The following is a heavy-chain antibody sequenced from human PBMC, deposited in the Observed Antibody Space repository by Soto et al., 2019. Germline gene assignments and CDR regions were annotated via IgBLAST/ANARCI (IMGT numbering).Heavy chain of an antibody. V-gene: IGHV3-23*01. CDR1: GFTFSSYA. CDR3: AKEAYSGYEVPDWFDP. D-gene: IGHD5-12*01. J-gene: IGHJ5*02. Sequence: EVQLLESGGGLVQPGGSLRLSCAASGFTFSSYAMSWVRQAPGKGLEWVSAISGSGGSTYYADSVKGRFTISRDNSKNTLYLQMNSLRAEDTAVYYCAKEAYSGYEVPDWFDPWGQGTLVTVSS. CDR2: ISGSGGST.